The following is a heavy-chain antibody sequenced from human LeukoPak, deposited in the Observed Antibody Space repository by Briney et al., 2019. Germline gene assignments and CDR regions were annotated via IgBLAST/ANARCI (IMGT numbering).Heavy chain of an antibody. Sequence: SETLSLTCTVPGGSISSSSYSWGWIRQPPGKGLEWIGRISYSGSTHYNPSLKNRVTISVDTSKNQFSLKLSAVTAADTAVYYCARGPKILHVWGKGTTVTVSS. J-gene: IGHJ6*04. CDR3: ARGPKILHV. CDR2: ISYSGST. CDR1: GGSISSSSYS. V-gene: IGHV4-39*02.